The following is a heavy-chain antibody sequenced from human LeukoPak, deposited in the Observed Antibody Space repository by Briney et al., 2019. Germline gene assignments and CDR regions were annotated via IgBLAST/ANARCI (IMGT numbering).Heavy chain of an antibody. D-gene: IGHD4-17*01. CDR3: ASGLAPETHSVTRNWFDP. CDR1: GGTFSSYA. V-gene: IGHV1-69*05. Sequence: ASVKVSCKASGGTFSSYAISWVRQAPGQGLEWMGGIIPIFGTANYAQKFQGRVTITTDESTSTAYMELSSLRSEDTAVYYCASGLAPETHSVTRNWFDPWGQGTLVTVSS. CDR2: IIPIFGTA. J-gene: IGHJ5*02.